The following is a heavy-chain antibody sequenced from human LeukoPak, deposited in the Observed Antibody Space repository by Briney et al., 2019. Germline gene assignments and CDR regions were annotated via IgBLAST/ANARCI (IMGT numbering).Heavy chain of an antibody. V-gene: IGHV2-5*01. CDR3: AHIDSSSWYSNWFDP. D-gene: IGHD6-13*01. J-gene: IGHJ5*02. CDR1: GFSLSTSGVG. CDR2: IYWNDDK. Sequence: SGPTLVKPTQTLTLTCTFSGFSLSTSGVGVGWIRQPPGKALEWLALIYWNDDKRYSPSLKSRLTITKDTSKNQVVLTMTNMDPVDTATYYCAHIDSSSWYSNWFDPWGQGTLVTVSS.